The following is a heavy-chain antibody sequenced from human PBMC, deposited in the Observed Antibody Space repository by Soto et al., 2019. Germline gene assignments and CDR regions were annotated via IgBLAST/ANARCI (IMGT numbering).Heavy chain of an antibody. CDR1: GYSFTSYW. J-gene: IGHJ4*02. CDR2: IYPGDSDT. D-gene: IGHD2-15*01. Sequence: PGESLKISCKGSGYSFTSYWIGWVRQMPGKGLEWMGIIYPGDSDTRYSPSFQGQVTISADKSISTAYLQWSSLKASDTAMYYCARRDVRYCSGGSCYSGVFDYWGQGTLVTVSS. V-gene: IGHV5-51*01. CDR3: ARRDVRYCSGGSCYSGVFDY.